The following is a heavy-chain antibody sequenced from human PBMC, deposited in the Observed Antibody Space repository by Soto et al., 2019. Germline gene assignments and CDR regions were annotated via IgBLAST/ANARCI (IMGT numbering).Heavy chain of an antibody. CDR1: GFSFSSDS. D-gene: IGHD1-7*01. CDR2: ISSSGSFM. CDR3: ARDPPTGTTLDWVDS. J-gene: IGHJ5*01. Sequence: GGSLRLSCAASGFSFSSDSMAWVRQAPGKGLEWVSSISSSGSFMNYADSVKGRFTISRDNARNSLYLQMSGLKDEDTAVYYCARDPPTGTTLDWVDSWGQGTLGTVSS. V-gene: IGHV3-21*01.